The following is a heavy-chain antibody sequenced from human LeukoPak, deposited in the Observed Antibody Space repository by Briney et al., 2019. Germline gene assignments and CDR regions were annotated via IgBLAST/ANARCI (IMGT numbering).Heavy chain of an antibody. V-gene: IGHV3-7*01. D-gene: IGHD1-1*01. CDR1: GLTFSNCW. J-gene: IGHJ4*02. Sequence: GGSLRLSCVVSGLTFSNCWMSWVRQAPGKGLEWVAHIKGDGSEIYYVDSLKGRFTISRDNARNSLYLEMNSLRAEDTAVYYCARDYWRSIDHWGQGTLVTVSS. CDR2: IKGDGSEI. CDR3: ARDYWRSIDH.